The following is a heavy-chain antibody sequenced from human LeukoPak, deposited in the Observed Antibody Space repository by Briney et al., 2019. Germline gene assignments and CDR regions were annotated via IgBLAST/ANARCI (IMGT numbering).Heavy chain of an antibody. D-gene: IGHD4-17*01. CDR3: ARANDYGDYGRGDY. CDR2: IKQDGSEK. Sequence: PGGSLRLSCAASGFTFSSYWMSWVRQAPGKGLEWVANIKQDGSEKYYVDSVKGRFTISRDNAKNSLYLQMNSLRAEDTAVYYCARANDYGDYGRGDYWGQGTLVTVSS. V-gene: IGHV3-7*01. CDR1: GFTFSSYW. J-gene: IGHJ4*02.